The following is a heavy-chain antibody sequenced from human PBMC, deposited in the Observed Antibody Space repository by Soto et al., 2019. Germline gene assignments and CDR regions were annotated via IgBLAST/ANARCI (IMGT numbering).Heavy chain of an antibody. D-gene: IGHD1-26*01. CDR1: GFIFSSKY. Sequence: EVQLVESGGGLIQPGGSLRLSCAASGFIFSSKYMTWVRQAPGKGLEWVSIIYSGDSTYYADSVKGRFTISRDNSKNTLYLQMNSLRAEDTAVYYCARGISVSYSAIDYWGQGTLVTVSS. V-gene: IGHV3-53*01. J-gene: IGHJ4*02. CDR2: IYSGDST. CDR3: ARGISVSYSAIDY.